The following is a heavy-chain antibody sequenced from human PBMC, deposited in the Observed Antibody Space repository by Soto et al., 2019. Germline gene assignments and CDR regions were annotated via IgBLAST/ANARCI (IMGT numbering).Heavy chain of an antibody. CDR2: INQDGTEI. J-gene: IGHJ4*02. V-gene: IGHV3-7*05. CDR3: TRQFGYY. D-gene: IGHD3-10*01. CDR1: GFTLSTYW. Sequence: GGSLRLSCAASGFTLSTYWMHWVRQAPGKGLEWVANINQDGTEIYYVDYVKGRFTISRDNARNSLYLQMNSLTVDDTAVYYCTRQFGYYWGEGTLVTVSS.